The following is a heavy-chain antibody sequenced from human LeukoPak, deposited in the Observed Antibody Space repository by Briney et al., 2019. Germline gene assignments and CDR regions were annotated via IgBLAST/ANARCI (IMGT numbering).Heavy chain of an antibody. CDR2: ISGSGGST. CDR1: GFTFSSYA. V-gene: IGHV3-23*01. D-gene: IGHD3-3*01. Sequence: GGSLRLSCPAYGFTFSSYAMSWVRQAPWKGLEWVSAISGSGGSTYYADSVKGRFTISRDNSKNTLYLQMNSLRAEDTAVYYCAKYLEWLFVGSFDIWGQGTMVTVSS. J-gene: IGHJ3*02. CDR3: AKYLEWLFVGSFDI.